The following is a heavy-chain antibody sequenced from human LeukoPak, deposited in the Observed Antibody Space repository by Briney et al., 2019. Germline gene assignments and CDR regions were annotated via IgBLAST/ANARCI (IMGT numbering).Heavy chain of an antibody. D-gene: IGHD2-2*03. CDR3: ARDPLDIVVVPAAATYAFDI. CDR2: ISYDGSNK. CDR1: GFTFSSYA. J-gene: IGHJ3*02. Sequence: PGRSLRLSCAASGFTFSSYAMHWGRQAPGKGLEWVAVISYDGSNKYYADSVKGRFTISRDNSKNTLYLQMNSLRAEDTAVYYCARDPLDIVVVPAAATYAFDIWGQGTMVTVSS. V-gene: IGHV3-30-3*01.